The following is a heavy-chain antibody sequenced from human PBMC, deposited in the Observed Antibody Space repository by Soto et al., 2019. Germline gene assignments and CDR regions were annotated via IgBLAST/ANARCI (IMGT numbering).Heavy chain of an antibody. J-gene: IGHJ6*03. V-gene: IGHV3-64*01. CDR3: ARSAKSDWLYYQNYYMDV. CDR2: ISNNGGST. CDR1: GFTFSTYG. D-gene: IGHD3-9*01. Sequence: EVQLVESGGGLVQPGGSLRLSCAASGFTFSTYGMHWFRQAPGKGLEYVSAISNNGGSTYYGNSVKGRFTISRDNSKNTLYLQMGSLRAEDMAVYYCARSAKSDWLYYQNYYMDVWGRGTTVTVSS.